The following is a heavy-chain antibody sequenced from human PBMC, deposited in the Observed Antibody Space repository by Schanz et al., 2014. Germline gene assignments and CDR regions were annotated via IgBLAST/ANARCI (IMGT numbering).Heavy chain of an antibody. Sequence: EVQLVESGGGLVQPGGSLRLSCLASGFAFSSYGMNWLRQAPGKGLEWVSVIGVDGTTTYYADSVRGRFTMSRDNSKNTLYLQMNSLRAGDAAVYYCARGLIAAAGGAFDYWGQGTLVAVSA. J-gene: IGHJ4*02. CDR3: ARGLIAAAGGAFDY. D-gene: IGHD6-13*01. CDR2: IGVDGTTT. V-gene: IGHV3-23*04. CDR1: GFAFSSYG.